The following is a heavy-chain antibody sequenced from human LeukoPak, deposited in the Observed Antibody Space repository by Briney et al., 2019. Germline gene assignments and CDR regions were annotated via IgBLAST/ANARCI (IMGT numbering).Heavy chain of an antibody. Sequence: SETLSLTCTVSGGSISSGDYYWSWIRQPPGKGLEWIGSIYYRGGTYYNPSLKSRVTISVDTSKNQFSLKLSSVTAAETAVYYCARHGYYYYFDYWGQGTLVTVSS. CDR3: ARHGYYYYFDY. J-gene: IGHJ4*02. CDR2: IYYRGGT. V-gene: IGHV4-39*01. D-gene: IGHD5-18*01. CDR1: GGSISSGDYY.